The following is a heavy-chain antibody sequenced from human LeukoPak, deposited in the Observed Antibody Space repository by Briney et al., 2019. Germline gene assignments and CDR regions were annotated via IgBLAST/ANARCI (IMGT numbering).Heavy chain of an antibody. V-gene: IGHV3-9*01. J-gene: IGHJ3*02. CDR2: INWDSTNT. Sequence: GGSLRLSCAASGFIFNDHAMYWVRQPPGKGPEWVSAINWDSTNTGYADSVKGRFTISRDNAKNSLYLQMNSLRPEDTALYYCARASYYYDTSGLGAFDIWGQGTMVTVSS. CDR1: GFIFNDHA. CDR3: ARASYYYDTSGLGAFDI. D-gene: IGHD3-22*01.